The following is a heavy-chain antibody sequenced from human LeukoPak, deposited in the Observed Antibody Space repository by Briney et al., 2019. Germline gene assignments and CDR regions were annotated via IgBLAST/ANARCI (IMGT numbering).Heavy chain of an antibody. J-gene: IGHJ3*02. Sequence: SETLSPTCTVSGGSISSYYLSWIRQPPGKGLEWIGYIYYSGSTNYNPSLKSRVTISVDTSKNQFSLKLSSVTAADTAVYYCARGLTIFGVNKVDAFDIWGQGTMVTVSS. CDR2: IYYSGST. V-gene: IGHV4-59*01. D-gene: IGHD3-3*01. CDR3: ARGLTIFGVNKVDAFDI. CDR1: GGSISSYY.